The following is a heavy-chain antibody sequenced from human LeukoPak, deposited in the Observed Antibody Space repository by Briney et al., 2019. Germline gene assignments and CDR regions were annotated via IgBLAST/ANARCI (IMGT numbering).Heavy chain of an antibody. CDR1: GGSISSSSYY. CDR3: ATNPQGMATTHAFDI. V-gene: IGHV4-39*01. Sequence: SETLSLTCTVSGGSISSSSYYWGWLRQPPGKGLEWIGSTYYSGSTYYNPSLKSRVTISVDTSKNQFSLKLSSVTAADTAVYYCATNPQGMATTHAFDIWGQGTMVTVSS. CDR2: TYYSGST. J-gene: IGHJ3*02. D-gene: IGHD5-24*01.